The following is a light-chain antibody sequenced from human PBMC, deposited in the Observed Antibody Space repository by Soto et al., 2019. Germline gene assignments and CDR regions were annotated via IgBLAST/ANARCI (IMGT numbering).Light chain of an antibody. J-gene: IGLJ2*01. CDR3: SSYGGSNTVV. CDR2: EVS. CDR1: SSDVGGYNY. V-gene: IGLV2-8*01. Sequence: QSALTKPPSASGSPGQSVTISCTGSSSDVGGYNYVSWYQQHPGKAPKLMIYEVSKRPSGVPDRLSGSKSGNTASLTVSGLQAEDEAAYYCSSYGGSNTVVFGGGTKLTVL.